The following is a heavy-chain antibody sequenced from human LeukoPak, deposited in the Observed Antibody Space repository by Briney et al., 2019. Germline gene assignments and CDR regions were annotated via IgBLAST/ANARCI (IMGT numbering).Heavy chain of an antibody. CDR2: ISYDGSNK. J-gene: IGHJ4*02. D-gene: IGHD5-18*01. V-gene: IGHV3-30*18. CDR3: AKDLVTGYSYGRIGY. CDR1: GVTCSSDG. Sequence: GRSRRGSCAASGVTCSSDGMHWVRQAPGKGLEWVAVISYDGSNKYYADSVKGRFTISRDNSKNTLYLQMNSLRAEDTAVYYCAKDLVTGYSYGRIGYWGQGTLVTVSS.